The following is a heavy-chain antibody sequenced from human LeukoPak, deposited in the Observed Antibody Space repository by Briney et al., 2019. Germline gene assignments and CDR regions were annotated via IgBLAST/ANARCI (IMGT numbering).Heavy chain of an antibody. J-gene: IGHJ3*02. CDR1: GGSISSYY. V-gene: IGHV4-59*12. CDR3: ARGAPVQI. Sequence: SSETLSLTCIVSGGSISSYYWSWIRQSPGKGPEWIGYIYYSGSTNYNPSLKSRVTIAVDTSKTQFSLKLRSVTAADTAVYYCARGAPVQIWGPGTMVTVSS. CDR2: IYYSGST.